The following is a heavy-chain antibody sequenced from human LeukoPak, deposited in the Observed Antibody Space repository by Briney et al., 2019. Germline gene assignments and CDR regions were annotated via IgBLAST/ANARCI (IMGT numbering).Heavy chain of an antibody. Sequence: SETLSPTCTVSGGSISSYYWSWIRQPPGKGLEWIGYIYYSGSTNYNPSLKSRVTISVDTSKNQFSLKLSSVTAADTAVYYCATFGLAEYFQHWGQGTLVTVSS. V-gene: IGHV4-59*08. D-gene: IGHD3-10*01. CDR1: GGSISSYY. CDR2: IYYSGST. CDR3: ATFGLAEYFQH. J-gene: IGHJ1*01.